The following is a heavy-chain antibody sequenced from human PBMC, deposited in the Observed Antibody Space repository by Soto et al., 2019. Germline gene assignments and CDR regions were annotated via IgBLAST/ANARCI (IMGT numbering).Heavy chain of an antibody. D-gene: IGHD6-13*01. CDR1: GGSISSSSYY. CDR2: IYYSGST. J-gene: IGHJ4*02. V-gene: IGHV4-39*01. Sequence: PSETLSLTCTVSGGSISSSSYYWGWIRQPPGKGLEWIGSIYYSGSTYYNPSLKSRVTISVDTSKNQISLELSSVTAADTAVYYCARHGPGTFDYWGQGTLVTVSS. CDR3: ARHGPGTFDY.